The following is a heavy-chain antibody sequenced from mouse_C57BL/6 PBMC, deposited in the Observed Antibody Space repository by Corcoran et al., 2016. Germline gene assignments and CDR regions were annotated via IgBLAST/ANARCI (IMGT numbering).Heavy chain of an antibody. CDR2: INPNNGGT. D-gene: IGHD2-3*01. V-gene: IGHV1-26*01. J-gene: IGHJ3*01. Sequence: EVQLQQSGPELVKPGASVKISCKASGYTFTDYYMNWVKQSHGKSLEWIGDINPNNGGTSYNQKFKGKATLTVDKSSSTAYMELRSLTSEDSAVYYCARSGVYDGYYVGFAYWGQGTLVTVSA. CDR3: ARSGVYDGYYVGFAY. CDR1: GYTFTDYY.